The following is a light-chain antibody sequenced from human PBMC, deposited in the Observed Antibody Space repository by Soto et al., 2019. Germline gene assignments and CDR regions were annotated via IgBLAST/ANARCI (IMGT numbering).Light chain of an antibody. J-gene: IGKJ1*01. Sequence: DIVMTQSPDSVAVSLGERATIDCKSSQNILYSSNNKNYLAWYQQKPGQPPKVVIYWASTRESGVPDRFSGSGSGTDFTLTISSLQAEDVAVYYCQQYYSAPWTFGQGTKVDI. CDR3: QQYYSAPWT. CDR2: WAS. V-gene: IGKV4-1*01. CDR1: QNILYSSNNKNY.